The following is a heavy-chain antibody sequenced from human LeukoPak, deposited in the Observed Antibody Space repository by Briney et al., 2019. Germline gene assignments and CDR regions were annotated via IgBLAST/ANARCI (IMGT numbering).Heavy chain of an antibody. CDR1: GYTFTSYY. CDR2: INPSGGST. CDR3: ARPSFLYYFDY. J-gene: IGHJ4*02. Sequence: ASVKVSCKASGYTFTSYYMHWVRQAPGQGLEWMGIINPSGGSTRYAQKFQGRVTMTRDTSTRTVYMELSSLRSEDTAVYYCARPSFLYYFDYWGQGTLVTVSS. V-gene: IGHV1-46*01.